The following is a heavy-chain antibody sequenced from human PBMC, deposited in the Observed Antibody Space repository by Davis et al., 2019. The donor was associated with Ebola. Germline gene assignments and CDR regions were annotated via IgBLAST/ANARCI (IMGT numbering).Heavy chain of an antibody. CDR1: GGSISSSSYY. CDR2: IYYSGST. D-gene: IGHD4-17*01. J-gene: IGHJ3*02. Sequence: MPSETLSLTCTVSGGSISSSSYYWGWIRQPPGKGLEWIGDIYYSGSTNYNPSLKSRVTISVDTSKNQFSLKLSSVTAADTAVYYCAREHGDYTLSAFDIWGQGTMVTVSS. CDR3: AREHGDYTLSAFDI. V-gene: IGHV4-39*07.